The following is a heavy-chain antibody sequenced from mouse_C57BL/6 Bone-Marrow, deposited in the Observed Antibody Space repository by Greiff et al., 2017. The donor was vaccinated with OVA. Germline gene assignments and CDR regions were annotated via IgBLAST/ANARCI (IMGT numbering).Heavy chain of an antibody. CDR2: SSNKANDYTT. V-gene: IGHV7-1*01. D-gene: IGHD1-1*01. CDR1: GFTFSDFY. J-gene: IGHJ4*01. CDR3: ARDGDYGSSYGYAMDY. Sequence: EVQGVESGGGLVQSGRSLRLSCATSGFTFSDFYMEWVRQAPGKGLEWIAASSNKANDYTTEYSASVKGRFIVSRDSSQSILYLRMNAMRAEDTAIYYCARDGDYGSSYGYAMDYWGQGTSVTVSS.